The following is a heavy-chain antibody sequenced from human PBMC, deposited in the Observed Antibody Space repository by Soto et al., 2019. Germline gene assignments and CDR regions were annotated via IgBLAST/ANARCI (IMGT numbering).Heavy chain of an antibody. CDR3: ARHNYGSGSTYFDY. J-gene: IGHJ4*02. D-gene: IGHD3-10*01. CDR2: IYYSGST. CDR1: GGSISSYY. Sequence: LSLTCTVSGGSISSYYWIWIRQPPGKGLEWIGYIYYSGSTNYNPSLKSRVTISVDTSKNQFSLKLNSMTAADTAVYYCARHNYGSGSTYFDYWGQGTLVTVSS. V-gene: IGHV4-59*08.